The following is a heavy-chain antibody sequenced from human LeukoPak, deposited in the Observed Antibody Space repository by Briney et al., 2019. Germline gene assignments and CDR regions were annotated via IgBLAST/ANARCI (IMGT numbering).Heavy chain of an antibody. V-gene: IGHV4-59*04. CDR1: GGSISSYY. CDR2: IYYSGST. Sequence: PSETLSLTCTVSGGSISSYYWSWIRQPPGKGLEWIGYIYYSGSTYYNPSLKSRVTISVDTSKNQFSLKLSSVTAADTAVYYCARGSTEILTGYYLEHYFDYWGQGTLVTVSS. CDR3: ARGSTEILTGYYLEHYFDY. D-gene: IGHD3-9*01. J-gene: IGHJ4*02.